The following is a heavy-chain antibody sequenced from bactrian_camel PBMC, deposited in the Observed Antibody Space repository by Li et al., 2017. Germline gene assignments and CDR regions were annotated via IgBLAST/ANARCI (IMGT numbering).Heavy chain of an antibody. CDR1: GFTFSTYP. V-gene: IGHV3S10*01. J-gene: IGHJ4*01. D-gene: IGHD2*01. Sequence: VQLVESGGGLVQPGGSLRLSCETSGFTFSTYPMSWVRQAPGKKREGVAHINRDGSTHYANSVKGRFTISRDNAKSTLYLQMNSLKPEDTAVYYCAADSLNRGGSPLRQGTQVTVS. CDR2: INRDGST.